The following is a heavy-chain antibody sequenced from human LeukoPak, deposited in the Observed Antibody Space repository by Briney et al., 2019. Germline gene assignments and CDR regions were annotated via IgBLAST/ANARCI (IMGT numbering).Heavy chain of an antibody. D-gene: IGHD3-22*01. CDR1: GYTFTGYY. Sequence: APVKVSCKASGYTFTGYYMHWVRQAPGQGLEWMGWINPNSGGTNYAQKFQGRVTMTRDTSISTAYMELSRLRSDDTAVYYCARSWYYDSSGGFDYWGQGALVTVSS. V-gene: IGHV1-2*02. CDR3: ARSWYYDSSGGFDY. J-gene: IGHJ4*02. CDR2: INPNSGGT.